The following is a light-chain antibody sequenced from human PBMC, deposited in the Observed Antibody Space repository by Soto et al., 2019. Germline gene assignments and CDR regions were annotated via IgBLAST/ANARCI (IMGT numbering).Light chain of an antibody. CDR3: QSYGSSLTGYV. Sequence: QSVLTQPPSVSGAPGQRVTISCTGSSSNIGAGYDVHWYQQLPGTAPKLLIYGNSKRPSGVPDRFSGSKSGTSASLAITGLQAEDEADYYCQSYGSSLTGYVFGTGTKLTVL. V-gene: IGLV1-40*01. J-gene: IGLJ1*01. CDR2: GNS. CDR1: SSNIGAGYD.